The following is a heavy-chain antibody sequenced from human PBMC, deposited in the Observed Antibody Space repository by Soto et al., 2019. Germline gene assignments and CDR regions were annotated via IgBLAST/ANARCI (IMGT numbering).Heavy chain of an antibody. V-gene: IGHV3-23*01. D-gene: IGHD3-16*02. Sequence: GGSLRLSCAASGFTFSSYAMSWVRQAPGKGLEWVSAISGSGGSTYYADSVKGRFTISRDNSKNTLYLQMNSLRAEDTAVYYCAKDLTFYDYVWGSYRSPQAIYWGQGTLVTASS. CDR1: GFTFSSYA. CDR2: ISGSGGST. CDR3: AKDLTFYDYVWGSYRSPQAIY. J-gene: IGHJ4*02.